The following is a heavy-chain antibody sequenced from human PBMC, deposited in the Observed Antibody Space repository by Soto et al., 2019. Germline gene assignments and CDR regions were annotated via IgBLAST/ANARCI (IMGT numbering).Heavy chain of an antibody. J-gene: IGHJ4*02. CDR2: ISAYNGNT. V-gene: IGHV1-18*01. D-gene: IGHD6-19*01. CDR3: ARYRYSSGWYYFDY. CDR1: GYTFTSYG. Sequence: VKVSCKASGYTFTSYGISWVRQALGQGLEWMGWISAYNGNTNYAQKLQGRVTMTTDTSTSTAYMELRSLRSDDTAVYYCARYRYSSGWYYFDYWGQGTLVTVS.